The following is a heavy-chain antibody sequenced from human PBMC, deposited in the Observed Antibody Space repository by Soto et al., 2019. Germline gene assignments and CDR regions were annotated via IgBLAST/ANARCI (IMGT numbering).Heavy chain of an antibody. Sequence: PERSLRLSCAASGFTLSSYGMHWVRQAPGKGLEWVAVIWYDGSNKYYADSVKGRFTISRDNSKNTLYLQMNSLRAEDTAVYYCASRSPALDYWGQGTLVTVSS. CDR3: ASRSPALDY. V-gene: IGHV3-33*01. J-gene: IGHJ4*02. D-gene: IGHD2-2*01. CDR1: GFTLSSYG. CDR2: IWYDGSNK.